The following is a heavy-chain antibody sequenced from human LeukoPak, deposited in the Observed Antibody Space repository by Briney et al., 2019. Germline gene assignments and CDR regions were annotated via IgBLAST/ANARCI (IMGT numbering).Heavy chain of an antibody. J-gene: IGHJ3*02. CDR3: ARPNCSGGSCFPDAFDI. D-gene: IGHD2-15*01. Sequence: GGSLRLSCAASGFTFSSYSMNWVRQAPGKGLEWVSSISSSSSYIYYADSVKGRFTISRDNAKNSLHLQMNSLRAEDTAVYYCARPNCSGGSCFPDAFDIWGQGTMVTVSS. CDR2: ISSSSSYI. CDR1: GFTFSSYS. V-gene: IGHV3-21*01.